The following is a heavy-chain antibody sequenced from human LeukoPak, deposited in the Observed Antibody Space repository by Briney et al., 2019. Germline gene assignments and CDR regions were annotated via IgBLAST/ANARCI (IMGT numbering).Heavy chain of an antibody. D-gene: IGHD2-2*01. CDR3: AGRDYQLLLPEYFQH. CDR1: GFTFSSYS. V-gene: IGHV3-21*04. J-gene: IGHJ1*01. Sequence: GGSLRLSCAASGFTFSSYSMNWVRQAPGKGLEWVSSISSSSSYIYYADSVKGRFTISRDNAKNSLYLQMNSLRAEDTAVYYCAGRDYQLLLPEYFQHWGQGTLVTVSS. CDR2: ISSSSSYI.